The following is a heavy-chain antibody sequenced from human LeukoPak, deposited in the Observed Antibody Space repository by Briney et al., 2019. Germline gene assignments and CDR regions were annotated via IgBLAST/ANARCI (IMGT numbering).Heavy chain of an antibody. CDR3: AVRDYHIRSWFNWFDP. D-gene: IGHD6-13*01. V-gene: IGHV4-34*01. Sequence: PSETLSLTCAVYGGSFSGYYWSWIRQPPGKGLEWMGEINHSGSTNYNPSLKSRVTISVDTSKNQFSLKLSSVTAADTAVYYCAVRDYHIRSWFNWFDPWGQGTLVTVSS. CDR2: INHSGST. CDR1: GGSFSGYY. J-gene: IGHJ5*02.